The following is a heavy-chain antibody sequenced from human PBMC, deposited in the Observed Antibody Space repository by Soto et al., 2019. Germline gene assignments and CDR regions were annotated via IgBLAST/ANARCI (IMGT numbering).Heavy chain of an antibody. Sequence: EVQLLESGGGLVQPGGSLRLSCEASGFTFRNYDMHWVRQGTGKGLEWVSGISAAGDPDYADSVEGRSTISRETAQNSFFLQMNSLRVGDTAVYYCARTDRDVYGLDVWGQGTTVIVSS. V-gene: IGHV3-13*05. CDR3: ARTDRDVYGLDV. CDR1: GFTFRNYD. CDR2: ISAAGDP. J-gene: IGHJ6*02.